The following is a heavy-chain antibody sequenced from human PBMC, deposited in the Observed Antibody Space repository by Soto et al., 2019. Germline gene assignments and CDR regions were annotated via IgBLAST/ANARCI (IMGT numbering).Heavy chain of an antibody. J-gene: IGHJ4*02. CDR1: GYTFINYH. D-gene: IGHD2-21*01. CDR2: IKTYNGMT. Sequence: QVQLVQSGGEVKKPGASVTVSCKASGYTFINYHITWVRQAPGQGLEWMAWIKTYNGMTDYAKRFQGRVTMSRDTSASTAYKGLRNVGADDAAVYVCAKSARGEKATEGGQGPLVTVPS. CDR3: AKSARGEKATE. V-gene: IGHV1-18*01.